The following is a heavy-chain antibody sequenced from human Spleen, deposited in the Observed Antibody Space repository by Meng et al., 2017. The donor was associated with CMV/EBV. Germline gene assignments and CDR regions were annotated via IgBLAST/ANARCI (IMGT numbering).Heavy chain of an antibody. CDR3: ARVVVVPTDAFDI. V-gene: IGHV3-30*02. J-gene: IGHJ3*02. CDR2: IRYDGSNK. CDR1: GFTFGSYG. Sequence: GESLKISCAASGFTFGSYGMHWVRQAPGKGLEWVAFIRYDGSNKYYGDSMKGRFTVSRDNSKNTLYLQMNSLRDEDTAVYYCARVVVVPTDAFDIWGQGTMVTVSS. D-gene: IGHD2-15*01.